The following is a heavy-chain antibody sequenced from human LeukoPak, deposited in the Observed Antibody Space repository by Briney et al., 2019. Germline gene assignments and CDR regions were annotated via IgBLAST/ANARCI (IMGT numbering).Heavy chain of an antibody. V-gene: IGHV1-69*05. D-gene: IGHD5-18*01. CDR2: IIPMFGTA. CDR3: ARDARGGYSYGYVPNFDY. J-gene: IGHJ4*02. CDR1: GGTFSSYA. Sequence: ASVKVSCKASGGTFSSYAISWVRQAPGQGLEWMGGIIPMFGTANYAQKFQGRVTITTDESTSTAYMELSSLRSEDTAVYYCARDARGGYSYGYVPNFDYWGQGTLVTVSS.